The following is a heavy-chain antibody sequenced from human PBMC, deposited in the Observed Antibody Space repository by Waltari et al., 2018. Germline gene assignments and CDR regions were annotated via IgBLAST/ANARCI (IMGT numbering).Heavy chain of an antibody. V-gene: IGHV1-2*06. Sequence: QVQLVQSGAEVKKPGASVKVSCKTSGYTFTGYYMHWVRQAPGQGLEWMGRINPTSGGTNYAQKFQGRVTMTRDTSISTAYMELSRLRSDDTAVYYCARIFLRSGGATFDYWGQGTLVTVSS. J-gene: IGHJ4*02. CDR3: ARIFLRSGGATFDY. CDR1: GYTFTGYY. D-gene: IGHD3-9*01. CDR2: INPTSGGT.